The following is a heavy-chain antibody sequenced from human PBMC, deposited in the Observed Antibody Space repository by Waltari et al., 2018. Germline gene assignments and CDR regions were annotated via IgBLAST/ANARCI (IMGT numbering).Heavy chain of an antibody. D-gene: IGHD6-25*01. CDR3: ARDSLATGYWYFDQ. CDR2: IKQDGSET. CDR1: GFIFSNYW. Sequence: EVQMVESGGGLVQPGGSLKLSCAASGFIFSNYWMSWVRQAPGKGLEGVASIKQDGSETYFVDSLKGRFTISRDNTENSMYLQMDSLRAEDTAHYYCARDSLATGYWYFDQWGRGTLVTVSS. J-gene: IGHJ2*01. V-gene: IGHV3-7*01.